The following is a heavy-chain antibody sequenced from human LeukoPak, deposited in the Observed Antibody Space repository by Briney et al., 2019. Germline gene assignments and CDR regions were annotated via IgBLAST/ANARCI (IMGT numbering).Heavy chain of an antibody. CDR3: ARSPRWGYFDY. D-gene: IGHD4-23*01. Sequence: ASVKVSCKASGYTFSSYSMHWVRQAPGQGLEWMGIINPSGGSTSYAQKFQGRVTVTRDTSTSTVYMGLSSLRSEDTAVYYCARSPRWGYFDYWGQGTLVTVSS. J-gene: IGHJ4*02. CDR1: GYTFSSYS. V-gene: IGHV1-46*01. CDR2: INPSGGST.